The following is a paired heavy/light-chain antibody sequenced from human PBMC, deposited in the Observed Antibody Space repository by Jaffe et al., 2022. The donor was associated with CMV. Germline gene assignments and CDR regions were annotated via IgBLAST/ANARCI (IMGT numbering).Light chain of an antibody. Sequence: QSALTQPRSVSGSPGQSVTISCTGTSSDVGGYNYVSWYQQHPGKAPKLMIYDVSKRPSGVPDRFSGSKSGNTASLTISGLQAEDEADYYCCSYAGSPEVFGGGTKLTVL. CDR1: SSDVGGYNY. CDR3: CSYAGSPEV. CDR2: DVS. J-gene: IGLJ2*01. V-gene: IGLV2-11*01.
Heavy chain of an antibody. V-gene: IGHV4-34*01. CDR1: GGSFSGYY. Sequence: QVQLQQWGAGLLKPSETLSLTCAVYGGSFSGYYWSWIRQPPGKGLEWIGEINHSGSTNYNPSLKSRVTISVDTSKNQFSLKLSSVTAADTAVYYCARGPWRTRTVTKRRLGGYFDYWGQGTLVTVSS. J-gene: IGHJ4*02. CDR2: INHSGST. D-gene: IGHD4-17*01. CDR3: ARGPWRTRTVTKRRLGGYFDY.